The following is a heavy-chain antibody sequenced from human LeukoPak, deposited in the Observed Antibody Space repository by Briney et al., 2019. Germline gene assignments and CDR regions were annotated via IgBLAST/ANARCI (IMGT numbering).Heavy chain of an antibody. V-gene: IGHV1-69*06. CDR2: IIPIFGTA. Sequence: GASVTVSCKASGGTFSSYAISWVRQAPGQGLEWMGGIIPIFGTANYAQKFQGRVTITADISTSTVYIELNSLTSEDTAVYYCARDRRCSGGSCNWYFDLWGRGTLVTVSS. D-gene: IGHD2-15*01. CDR3: ARDRRCSGGSCNWYFDL. J-gene: IGHJ2*01. CDR1: GGTFSSYA.